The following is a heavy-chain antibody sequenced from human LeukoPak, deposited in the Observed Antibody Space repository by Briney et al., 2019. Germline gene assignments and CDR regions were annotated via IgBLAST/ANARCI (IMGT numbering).Heavy chain of an antibody. Sequence: GGSLRLSCAASGFTFSTYGMHWVRQAPGKGLEWVAVISYDGSNKYYADSVKGRFTISRDNSKNTLYLQMNSLRAEDTGVYYCAKAMGYSGSYFFDYWGQGTLVTVSS. CDR2: ISYDGSNK. V-gene: IGHV3-30*18. D-gene: IGHD1-26*01. CDR1: GFTFSTYG. J-gene: IGHJ4*02. CDR3: AKAMGYSGSYFFDY.